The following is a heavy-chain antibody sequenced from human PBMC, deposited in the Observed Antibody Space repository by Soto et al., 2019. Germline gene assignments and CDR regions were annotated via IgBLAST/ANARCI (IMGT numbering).Heavy chain of an antibody. D-gene: IGHD5-12*01. CDR3: AREVATSGYDY. J-gene: IGHJ4*02. CDR1: GGSISTSNW. V-gene: IGHV4-4*02. Sequence: QVQLQESGPGLVKPSGTLSLTCAVSGGSISTSNWWSWVRQSPGKGLEWIGEIYHTGSINYNPSLTSRLTISVDKSRNQFSLKLTSVTAADTAVYYCAREVATSGYDYWGQGILVTVSS. CDR2: IYHTGSI.